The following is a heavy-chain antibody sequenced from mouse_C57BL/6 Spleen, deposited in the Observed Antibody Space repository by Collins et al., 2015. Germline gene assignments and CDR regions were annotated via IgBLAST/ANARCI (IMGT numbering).Heavy chain of an antibody. CDR1: GYLITSDYA. J-gene: IGHJ4*01. CDR2: ISYSGST. D-gene: IGHD1-2*01. V-gene: IGHV3-2*02. Sequence: DVQLQESGPGLVKPSQSLSLTCTVTGYLITSDYAWNWIRQFPGNKLEWMGYISYSGSTSYNPSLKSRISITRDTSKNQFFLQLNSVTTEDTATYYCAFITPYAMDYWGQGTSVTVSS. CDR3: AFITPYAMDY.